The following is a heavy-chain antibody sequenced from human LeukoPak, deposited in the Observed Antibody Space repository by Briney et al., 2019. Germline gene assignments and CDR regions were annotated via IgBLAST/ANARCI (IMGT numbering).Heavy chain of an antibody. J-gene: IGHJ5*02. D-gene: IGHD6-13*01. CDR1: GFTFSSYA. CDR2: VSGGGGGT. Sequence: GGSLRLSCAASGFTFSSYAMMWVRQAPGKGLEWVPTVSGGGGGTYYADSVKGRFTISRDNSKNTLYLQMNSLRGEDTAVYYCAKGAAAGQVDWFDPWGQGTLVTVSS. V-gene: IGHV3-23*01. CDR3: AKGAAAGQVDWFDP.